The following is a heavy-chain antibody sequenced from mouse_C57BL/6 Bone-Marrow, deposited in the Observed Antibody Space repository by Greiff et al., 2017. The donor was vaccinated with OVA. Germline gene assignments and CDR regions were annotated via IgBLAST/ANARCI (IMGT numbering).Heavy chain of an antibody. CDR1: GYTFTDYE. D-gene: IGHD2-5*01. V-gene: IGHV1-15*01. Sequence: QVHLKQSGAELVRPGASVTLSCKASGYTFTDYEMHWVKQTPVHGLEWIGAIDPETGGTAYNQKFKGKATLTADKSSSTAYMELRSLTSEDSAVYYCTRGYSNYYAMDYWGQGTSVTVSA. CDR2: IDPETGGT. J-gene: IGHJ4*01. CDR3: TRGYSNYYAMDY.